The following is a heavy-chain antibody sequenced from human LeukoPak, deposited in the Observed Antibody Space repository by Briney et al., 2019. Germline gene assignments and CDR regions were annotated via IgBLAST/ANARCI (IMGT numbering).Heavy chain of an antibody. CDR2: IWYDGSNK. CDR3: ARDCTVTTPGAFDI. J-gene: IGHJ3*02. CDR1: GFTFSSYG. Sequence: GGSLRLSCATSGFTFSSYGMHWVRQAPGKGLEWVAVIWYDGSNKYYADSVKGRFTISRDNSKNTLYLQMNSLRAEDTAVYYCARDCTVTTPGAFDIWGQGTMVTVSS. D-gene: IGHD4-17*01. V-gene: IGHV3-33*08.